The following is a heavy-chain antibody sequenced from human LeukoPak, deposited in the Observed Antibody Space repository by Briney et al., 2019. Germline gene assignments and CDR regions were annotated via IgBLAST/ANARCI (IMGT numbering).Heavy chain of an antibody. CDR3: ARGYYYGSGSSSLVFDY. CDR1: GFTFSSSE. V-gene: IGHV3-48*03. Sequence: GGSLRLSCGASGFTFSSSEMDWVRQTPGKGLEWVASINSATTIYYADSVKGRLTISRDNTKNSVYLQMSSLRAEDTAVYYCARGYYYGSGSSSLVFDYWGQGILVTVSS. D-gene: IGHD3-10*01. J-gene: IGHJ4*02. CDR2: INSATTI.